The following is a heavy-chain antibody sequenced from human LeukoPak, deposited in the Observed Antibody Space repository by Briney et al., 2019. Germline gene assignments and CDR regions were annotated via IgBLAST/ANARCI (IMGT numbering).Heavy chain of an antibody. V-gene: IGHV4-39*01. CDR2: IYYSGNT. J-gene: IGHJ2*01. CDR1: GGSISSSSYY. CDR3: VRRRAAGYDYWYFDL. Sequence: SETLSLTCTVSGGSISSSSYYCGWIRQPPGKGLEWIGSIYYSGNTYYNPSLKSRVTISVDTSKNQFSLKLSSVTAADTAVYYCVRRRAAGYDYWYFDLWGRGTLVTVSS. D-gene: IGHD3-9*01.